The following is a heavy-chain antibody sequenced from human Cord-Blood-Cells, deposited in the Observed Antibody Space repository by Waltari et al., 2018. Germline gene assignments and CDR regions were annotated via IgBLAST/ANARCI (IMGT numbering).Heavy chain of an antibody. CDR2: INPTSGGT. V-gene: IGHV1-2*02. J-gene: IGHJ3*02. CDR1: GYTFTGYY. D-gene: IGHD7-27*01. Sequence: QVQLVQSGAEVKKPGASVKVSCKASGYTFTGYYMHWVRQAPGQGLEWMGGINPTSGGTNYAQKFQGRVTMTRDTSISTAYMELSRLGSDDTAVYYCARVNWDDAFDIWGQGTMVTVSS. CDR3: ARVNWDDAFDI.